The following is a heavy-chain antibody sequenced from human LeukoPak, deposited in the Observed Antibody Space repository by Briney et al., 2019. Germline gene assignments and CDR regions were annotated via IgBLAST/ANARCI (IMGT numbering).Heavy chain of an antibody. D-gene: IGHD6-19*01. CDR2: ISGSGGST. Sequence: GGSLRLSCAASGFTFSSYAMSWVRQAPGKGLEWVSAISGSGGSTYYADSVKGRFTISRDNSKNTLSLQMNSLRAEDTAVYYCARPRGISSGFYNYWGQGTLVTVSS. V-gene: IGHV3-23*01. CDR3: ARPRGISSGFYNY. CDR1: GFTFSSYA. J-gene: IGHJ4*02.